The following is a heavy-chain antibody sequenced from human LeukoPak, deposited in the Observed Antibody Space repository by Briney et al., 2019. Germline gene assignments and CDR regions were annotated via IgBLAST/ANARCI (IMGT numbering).Heavy chain of an antibody. CDR2: INHSGST. J-gene: IGHJ6*02. Sequence: TSETLSLTCAVYGGSFSGYYWSWIRQPPGKGLEWIGEINHSGSTNYNPSLKSRVTISVDTSKNQFPLKLSSVTAADTAVYYCARIRYCSGGSCYSRGYYYGMDVWGQGTTVTVSS. CDR1: GGSFSGYY. D-gene: IGHD2-15*01. V-gene: IGHV4-34*01. CDR3: ARIRYCSGGSCYSRGYYYGMDV.